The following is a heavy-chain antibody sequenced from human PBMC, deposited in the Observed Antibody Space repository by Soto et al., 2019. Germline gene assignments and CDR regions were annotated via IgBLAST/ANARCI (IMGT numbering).Heavy chain of an antibody. J-gene: IGHJ2*01. Sequence: QVQLVESGGGVVQPGRSLRLSCAASGFTFSSYGMHWVRQAPGKGLEWVAVIWYDGSNKYYADSVKGRFTISRDNSKNTLYLQMNSLRAEDTAVYYCARGALTVTTYFELWGRGTLVTVSS. V-gene: IGHV3-33*01. CDR1: GFTFSSYG. D-gene: IGHD4-17*01. CDR3: ARGALTVTTYFEL. CDR2: IWYDGSNK.